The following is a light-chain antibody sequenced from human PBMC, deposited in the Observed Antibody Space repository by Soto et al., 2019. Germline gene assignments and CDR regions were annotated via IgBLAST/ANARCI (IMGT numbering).Light chain of an antibody. V-gene: IGLV2-14*01. J-gene: IGLJ2*01. CDR1: SSDIGKSKY. CDR3: ASQTSPNMWI. CDR2: EVN. Sequence: QSALTQPASVSGSPGQSITFPCTGTSSDIGKSKYVSWFQQLPGEAPRLIIYEVNSRPSGISDRFSGSKSGNSASLTISGLHPEDENIYYCASQTSPNMWIFGGGTKLTVL.